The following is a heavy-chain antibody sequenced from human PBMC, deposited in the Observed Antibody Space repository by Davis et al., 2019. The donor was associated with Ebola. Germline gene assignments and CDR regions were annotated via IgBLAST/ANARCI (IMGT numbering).Heavy chain of an antibody. V-gene: IGHV4-39*01. CDR2: IYYSGST. J-gene: IGHJ6*02. CDR3: ARYPGMAAAGTGYYYGMDV. Sequence: SETLSLTCTVSGGSITSSSYYWGWIRQPPGTGLEWIGTIYYSGSTYYNPSLKSRVTISVDTSKNQVSLKLSSVTAADTAVYYCARYPGMAAAGTGYYYGMDVWGQGTTVTVSS. CDR1: GGSITSSSYY. D-gene: IGHD6-13*01.